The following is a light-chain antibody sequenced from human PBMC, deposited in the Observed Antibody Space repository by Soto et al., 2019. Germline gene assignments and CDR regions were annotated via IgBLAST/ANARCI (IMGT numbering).Light chain of an antibody. CDR3: QQFNSYPRT. CDR1: QGISSY. J-gene: IGKJ3*01. CDR2: AAS. Sequence: IQLTQSPSSLSASVGDRVTITCRASQGISSYLAWYQQKAGKAPKLLIYAASTLQSGVPSRFSGSGSGTDFTLTISSLQPEDFATYYCQQFNSYPRTFGPGTKVDI. V-gene: IGKV1-9*01.